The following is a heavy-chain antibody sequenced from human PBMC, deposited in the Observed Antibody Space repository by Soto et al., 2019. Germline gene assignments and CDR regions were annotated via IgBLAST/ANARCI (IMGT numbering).Heavy chain of an antibody. D-gene: IGHD2-2*01. CDR3: ARDLGTSWYPEYFQH. CDR2: INYSGSF. CDR1: GYFIISSHW. V-gene: IGHV4-28*03. J-gene: IGHJ1*01. Sequence: PSETLSLTCRVSGYFIISSHWWGWIRQPPGKGLEWIGHINYSGSFYHDPSLKSRVTISLDTSKHQFSLRLSSVTAVDTAFYYCARDLGTSWYPEYFQHWAQGTMVTVSS.